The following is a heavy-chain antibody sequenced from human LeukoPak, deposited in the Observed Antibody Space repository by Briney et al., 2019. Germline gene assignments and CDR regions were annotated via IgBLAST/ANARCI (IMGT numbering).Heavy chain of an antibody. CDR1: GFTFSSRS. CDR3: ARSYMVGTTTRALDI. D-gene: IGHD1-26*01. Sequence: GGSLRLSCVASGFTFSSRSMNWVRQAPGKGLEWVSSISSSSSYIFYADSVKGRFTISRDNARNSVYLQMNSLRAEDTAVYYCARSYMVGTTTRALDIWGQGTMLTVSS. J-gene: IGHJ3*02. CDR2: ISSSSSYI. V-gene: IGHV3-21*01.